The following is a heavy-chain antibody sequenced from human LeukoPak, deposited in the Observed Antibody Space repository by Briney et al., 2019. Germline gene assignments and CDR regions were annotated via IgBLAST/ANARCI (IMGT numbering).Heavy chain of an antibody. V-gene: IGHV1-58*02. CDR1: GFTSTTST. J-gene: IGHJ3*02. CDR2: IVVGSGDT. Sequence: GASVKVSCKASGFTSTTSTMQWVRQARGQRLEWIGWIVVGSGDTNYAEKFQERVTITRDMSTSTVYMELSSLRFDDTAVYYCAADQPRYPDAFDIWGQGTMVTVSS. CDR3: AADQPRYPDAFDI. D-gene: IGHD1-1*01.